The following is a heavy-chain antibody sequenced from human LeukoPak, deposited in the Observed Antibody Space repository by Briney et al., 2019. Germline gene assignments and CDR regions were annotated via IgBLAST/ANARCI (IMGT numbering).Heavy chain of an antibody. V-gene: IGHV4-59*08. J-gene: IGHJ4*02. CDR3: ARHESDFWSGYPYYFDY. CDR1: GGSISSYY. Sequence: SETLSLTCTVSGGSISSYYWSWIRQPPGKGLESIGYIYYSGSTNYNPSLKSRVTISVDTSKNQFSLKLSSVTAADTAVYYCARHESDFWSGYPYYFDYWGQGTLVTVSS. CDR2: IYYSGST. D-gene: IGHD3-3*01.